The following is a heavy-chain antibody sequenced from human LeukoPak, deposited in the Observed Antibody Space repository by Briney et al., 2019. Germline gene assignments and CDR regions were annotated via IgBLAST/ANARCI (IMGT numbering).Heavy chain of an antibody. Sequence: GGSLRLSCAASGFTFSSYTMNWVRQAPGKGLEWVSSISTTSTYIYYADSVKGRFTISRDNAKNSLYQQMNSLRAEDTAVYYCARESYYYGSGSRRGFDPWGQGTLVTVSS. CDR1: GFTFSSYT. CDR2: ISTTSTYI. J-gene: IGHJ5*02. V-gene: IGHV3-21*01. CDR3: ARESYYYGSGSRRGFDP. D-gene: IGHD3-10*01.